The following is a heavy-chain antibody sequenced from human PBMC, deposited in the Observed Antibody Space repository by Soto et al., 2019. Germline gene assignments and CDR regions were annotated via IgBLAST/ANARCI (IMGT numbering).Heavy chain of an antibody. V-gene: IGHV4-34*01. Sequence: PSETLSLTCAVYGGSFSAYYWSWVRQPPGKGLEWIGEVIHSESTKYNPSLKSRVTISVDGSKNQFSLKLTSVTAADTGVYYCARGSYGAGSDYWGQGTLVTVSS. CDR2: VIHSEST. CDR1: GGSFSAYY. CDR3: ARGSYGAGSDY. D-gene: IGHD3-10*01. J-gene: IGHJ4*02.